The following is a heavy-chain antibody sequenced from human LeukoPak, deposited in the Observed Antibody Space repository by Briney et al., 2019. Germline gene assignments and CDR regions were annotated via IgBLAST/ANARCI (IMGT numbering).Heavy chain of an antibody. CDR2: MSYSGST. CDR1: GFTFSNYE. Sequence: GSLRLSCAASGFTFSNYEMNWVRQAPGKGLEWIGSMSYSGSTYYNPSLKSRFTVSVDTSKNQFSLKLSSVTAADTAVYYCAREYSGYGWVDYWGQGTLVTVSS. D-gene: IGHD5-12*01. CDR3: AREYSGYGWVDY. V-gene: IGHV4-59*05. J-gene: IGHJ4*02.